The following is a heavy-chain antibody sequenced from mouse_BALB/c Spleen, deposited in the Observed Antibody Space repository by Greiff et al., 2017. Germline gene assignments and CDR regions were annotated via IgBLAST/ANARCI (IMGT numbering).Heavy chain of an antibody. D-gene: IGHD1-1*01. CDR2: ISSGSSTI. CDR3: ARKGLFITTVDY. J-gene: IGHJ2*01. CDR1: GFTFSSFG. Sequence: EVHLVESGGGLVQPGGSRKLSCAASGFTFSSFGMHWVRQAPEKGLEWVASISSGSSTIYYADTVKGRFTISRDNPKNTLFLQMTSLRSEDTAMYYCARKGLFITTVDYWGQGTTLTVSS. V-gene: IGHV5-17*02.